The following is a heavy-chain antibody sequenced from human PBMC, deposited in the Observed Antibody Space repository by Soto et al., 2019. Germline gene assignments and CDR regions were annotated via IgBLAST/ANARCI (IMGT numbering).Heavy chain of an antibody. Sequence: QVQLVQSGAEVKKPGASVKVSCKASGYTFTTYGISWVRQAPGQGLEWMGWISAYSGSTKFAQKLQGRVTMTTDTSTTTAYMELRSLTSDDTDVYYCARDFTKSSSWPYYFDYWGQGTLVTVSS. J-gene: IGHJ4*02. V-gene: IGHV1-18*01. D-gene: IGHD6-13*01. CDR3: ARDFTKSSSWPYYFDY. CDR1: GYTFTTYG. CDR2: ISAYSGST.